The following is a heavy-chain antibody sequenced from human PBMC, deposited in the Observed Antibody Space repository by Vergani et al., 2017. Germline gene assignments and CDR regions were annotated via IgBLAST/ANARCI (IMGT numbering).Heavy chain of an antibody. CDR3: ARERIHSSGSQSGANYYMDV. V-gene: IGHV1-69*01. J-gene: IGHJ6*03. CDR1: GGTFSSYA. D-gene: IGHD3-22*01. Sequence: QVQLVQSGAEVKKTGSSVKVSCKASGGTFSSYAISWVRQAPGQGLEWMGGIIPIFGTANYAQKFQGRVTITADESTSTAYMELSSLRAEDTAVYYCARERIHSSGSQSGANYYMDVWGKGTTVTVSS. CDR2: IIPIFGTA.